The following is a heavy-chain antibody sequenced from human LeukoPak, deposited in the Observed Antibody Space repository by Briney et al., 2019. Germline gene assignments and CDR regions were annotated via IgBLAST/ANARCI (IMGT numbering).Heavy chain of an antibody. CDR1: GFTFSSYS. D-gene: IGHD3-10*01. CDR2: ISRSNYI. Sequence: GGSLRLSCAASGFTFSSYSMNWVRQAPGKGLEWVSSISRSNYIYYADSPKGRFTISRDNAKNSMYLQMDSLRAEDTPVYYCARDGITMRILEYWGQGTLVTVSS. CDR3: ARDGITMRILEY. J-gene: IGHJ4*02. V-gene: IGHV3-21*01.